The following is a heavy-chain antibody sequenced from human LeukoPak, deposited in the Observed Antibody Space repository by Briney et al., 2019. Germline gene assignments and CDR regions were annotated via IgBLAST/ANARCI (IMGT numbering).Heavy chain of an antibody. Sequence: GGSLRLSCAASGFTISSNRMRWLRQAPGKGLEGVAIIKQDGAKNYHVYAVKGRCTISRDNAKNTRYLQMNSLRAEDTAVYYCARDQPATNGVCYPDYWGQGTLVTVSS. CDR3: ARDQPATNGVCYPDY. D-gene: IGHD2-8*01. J-gene: IGHJ4*02. V-gene: IGHV3-7*01. CDR2: IKQDGAKN. CDR1: GFTISSNR.